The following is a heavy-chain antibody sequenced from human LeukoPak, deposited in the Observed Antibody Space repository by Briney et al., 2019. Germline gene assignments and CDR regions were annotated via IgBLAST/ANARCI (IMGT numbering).Heavy chain of an antibody. Sequence: KPSETLSLTCAVYGGSFSGYYWSWIRQPPGKGLEWIGEINHSGSTNYNPSLKSRVTISVDTSKNQFSLKLSSVTAADTAVYYCARPSGGGWYRGRGYFDYWGQGTLVTVSS. V-gene: IGHV4-34*01. D-gene: IGHD6-19*01. CDR2: INHSGST. J-gene: IGHJ4*02. CDR3: ARPSGGGWYRGRGYFDY. CDR1: GGSFSGYY.